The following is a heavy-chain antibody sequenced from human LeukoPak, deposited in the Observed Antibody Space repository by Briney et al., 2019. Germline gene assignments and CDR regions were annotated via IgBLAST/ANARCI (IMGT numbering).Heavy chain of an antibody. CDR2: ISSSSSYI. CDR1: GFTFSSYS. J-gene: IGHJ5*02. Sequence: KPGGSLRLSCAASGFTFSSYSMNWVRQAPGKGLEWVSSISSSSSYIYYADSVKGRFTISRDNAKNSLYLQMNSLRAEDTAVYYCARGLRDCSSTSCSQAFDPWDQGTLVTVSS. V-gene: IGHV3-21*01. CDR3: ARGLRDCSSTSCSQAFDP. D-gene: IGHD2-2*01.